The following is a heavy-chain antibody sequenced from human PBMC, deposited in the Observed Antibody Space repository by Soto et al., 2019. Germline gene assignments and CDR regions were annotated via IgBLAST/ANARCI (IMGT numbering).Heavy chain of an antibody. CDR2: ISGTSDSI. J-gene: IGHJ4*02. V-gene: IGHV3-11*06. CDR3: ARVVVLTADGTTDY. CDR1: GFTFSDYY. D-gene: IGHD6-13*01. Sequence: QVQLVESGGGLVRPGGSLRLSCAASGFTFSDYYMSWIRQVPGKGLEWVAYISGTSDSIPYADSVKGRFTISRDNTKNSLYLQMNSLSAEDTTVYYCARVVVLTADGTTDYWGQGTLVTVSS.